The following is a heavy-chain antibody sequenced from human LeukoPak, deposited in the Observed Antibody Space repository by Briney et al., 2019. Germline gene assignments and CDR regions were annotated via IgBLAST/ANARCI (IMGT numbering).Heavy chain of an antibody. V-gene: IGHV3-64D*06. Sequence: PGGSLRLSCSASGFTISRYAMHWVRQAPGKGLEYVSAISSNGGSTYYADSVKGRFTISRDNSKNTLYFQMSSLRAEDTAVYYCVKDGSGSYYTYYFDYWGQGTLVTVSS. CDR3: VKDGSGSYYTYYFDY. D-gene: IGHD3-10*01. CDR1: GFTISRYA. CDR2: ISSNGGST. J-gene: IGHJ4*02.